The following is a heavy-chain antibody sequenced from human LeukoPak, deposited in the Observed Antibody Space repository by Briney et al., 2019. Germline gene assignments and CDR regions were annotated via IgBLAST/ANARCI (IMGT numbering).Heavy chain of an antibody. CDR1: GFTLSSHW. V-gene: IGHV3-7*01. J-gene: IGHJ3*02. CDR2: IKQDGSEK. Sequence: GGSLRLSCAASGFTLSSHWMNWVRQAPGKGLEWVADIKQDGSEKYYADSVKGRFTISRDNSKNTLSLQMNSLRAEDTAMYYCARDNGDYGRAFDIWGQGTMVIVSS. CDR3: ARDNGDYGRAFDI. D-gene: IGHD4-17*01.